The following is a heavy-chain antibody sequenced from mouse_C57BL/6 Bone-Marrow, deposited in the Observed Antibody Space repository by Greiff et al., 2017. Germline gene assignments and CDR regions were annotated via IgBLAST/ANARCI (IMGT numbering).Heavy chain of an antibody. Sequence: EVKLMESGPGLAKPSQTLSLTCSVTGYSITSAYWNWIRKFPGNKLEYMGYISYSGSTYYNPSLKSRISITRDTSKNQYYLQLNSVTTEDTATYYCARRRGGSSHYYAMDYWGQGTSVTVSS. D-gene: IGHD1-1*01. CDR3: ARRRGGSSHYYAMDY. V-gene: IGHV3-8*01. CDR1: GYSITSAY. CDR2: ISYSGST. J-gene: IGHJ4*01.